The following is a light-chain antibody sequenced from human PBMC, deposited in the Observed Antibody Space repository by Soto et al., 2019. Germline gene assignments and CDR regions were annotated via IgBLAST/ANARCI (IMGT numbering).Light chain of an antibody. J-gene: IGKJ4*01. V-gene: IGKV1-39*01. CDR1: QTITTY. CDR3: QQTYSDIS. Sequence: DVRMTQSPSSLSASVGDTITITCRASQTITTYLNWFQQKPREYPRLLIYGASTLHDGVPSRFSGSGSGTDFTLTISGLQPEDVATFHCQQTYSDISFGGGTRV. CDR2: GAS.